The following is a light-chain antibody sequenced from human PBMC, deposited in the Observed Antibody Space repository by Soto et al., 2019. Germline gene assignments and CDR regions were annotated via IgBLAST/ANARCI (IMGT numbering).Light chain of an antibody. CDR1: QSVSSNY. J-gene: IGKJ2*01. Sequence: EIVLTQSPGTLSLSPGEGATLSCRASQSVSSNYLAWYQQKPGQAPRLLIFGASSRASDIPDRFSGSGSGTDFTLTTSRLEPEDFAVYYCQQYGSSPPYTFGQGTKVDIK. CDR3: QQYGSSPPYT. CDR2: GAS. V-gene: IGKV3-20*01.